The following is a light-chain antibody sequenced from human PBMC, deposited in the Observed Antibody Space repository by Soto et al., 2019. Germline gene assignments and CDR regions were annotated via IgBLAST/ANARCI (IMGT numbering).Light chain of an antibody. J-gene: IGKJ3*01. CDR1: QSVSGN. CDR3: QQYNYWQT. Sequence: EVVMTQSPATLSVSPGERATLSCRASQSVSGNVAWYQQKPGQVPRLLIHGAFTRATGIPARFSGSGSGTEFTLSISSLQSEEFAVYYCQQYNYWQTFGPGTRVDI. CDR2: GAF. V-gene: IGKV3-15*01.